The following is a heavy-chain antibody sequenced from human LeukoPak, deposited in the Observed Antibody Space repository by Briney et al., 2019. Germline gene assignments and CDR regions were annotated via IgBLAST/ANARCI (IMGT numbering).Heavy chain of an antibody. D-gene: IGHD1-26*01. CDR3: AKDPRGVGARGS. CDR1: GFTFSSYS. Sequence: PGGSLRLSCAASGFTFSSYSMNWVRQAPGKGLEWVSYISSSSGTIYYADSVKGRFTISRDNAKNSLSLQMNSLRAEDTAVYYCAKDPRGVGARGSWGQGTLVAVSS. V-gene: IGHV3-48*04. J-gene: IGHJ5*02. CDR2: ISSSSGTI.